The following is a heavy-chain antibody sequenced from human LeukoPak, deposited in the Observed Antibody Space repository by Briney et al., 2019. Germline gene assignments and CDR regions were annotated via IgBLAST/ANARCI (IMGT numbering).Heavy chain of an antibody. J-gene: IGHJ3*02. CDR2: IYYSGRT. Sequence: SETLSLTCTVSGGSISDYYWSWMRQPPGKGLEWIGYIYYSGRTNYNPSLKSRVSISVDTSKNQFSLKLSSVTAADTAVYYCARDFRGSVDAFDIWGQGTMVAVSS. CDR3: ARDFRGSVDAFDI. CDR1: GGSISDYY. V-gene: IGHV4-59*13.